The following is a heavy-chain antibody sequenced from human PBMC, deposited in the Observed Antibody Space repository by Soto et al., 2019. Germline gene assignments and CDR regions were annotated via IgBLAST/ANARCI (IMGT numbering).Heavy chain of an antibody. Sequence: SCPTLVNPTETLTLTCSVSGFSLSTSGRTLGWIRQPPGKAPEWLALGGQYSPSLQSRVTFTKDTSKNQVVLTLTDMDPADTATYYCTLRQDSSRGPIYWGQGILVTVSS. J-gene: IGHJ4*02. CDR3: TLRQDSSRGPIY. D-gene: IGHD6-13*01. CDR2: GG. CDR1: GFSLSTSGRT. V-gene: IGHV2-5*01.